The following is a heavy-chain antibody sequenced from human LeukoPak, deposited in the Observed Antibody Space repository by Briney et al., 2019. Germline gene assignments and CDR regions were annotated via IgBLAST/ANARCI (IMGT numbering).Heavy chain of an antibody. V-gene: IGHV3-9*01. CDR1: GFTFDDYA. Sequence: GGSLRLSCAASGFTFDDYAMHWVRQAPGRGLEWVSGISWNSGSIGYADSVKGRFTISRDNAKNSLYLQMNSLRAEDTALYYCAKEDYYYYGMDVWGQGTTVTVSS. CDR2: ISWNSGSI. J-gene: IGHJ6*02. CDR3: AKEDYYYYGMDV.